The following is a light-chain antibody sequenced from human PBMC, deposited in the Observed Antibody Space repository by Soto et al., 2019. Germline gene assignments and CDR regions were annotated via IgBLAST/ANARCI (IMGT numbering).Light chain of an antibody. Sequence: ENVLTQSPGTLSLSPGERATLSCRASQSVRSTYLAWYQQKPGQAPRLLIHGTSSRATGIADRFSGSGSGTDFTLTISRLEPEDFAVYYCQQYGSSPPMYAFGQGTKLEIK. J-gene: IGKJ2*01. CDR2: GTS. CDR3: QQYGSSPPMYA. V-gene: IGKV3-20*01. CDR1: QSVRSTY.